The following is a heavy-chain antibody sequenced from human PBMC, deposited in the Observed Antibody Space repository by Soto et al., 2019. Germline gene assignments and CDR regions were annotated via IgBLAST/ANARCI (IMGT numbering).Heavy chain of an antibody. D-gene: IGHD6-6*01. J-gene: IGHJ4*02. CDR3: ARGGQQVVSFDY. CDR1: GGTISTYV. V-gene: IGHV1-69*08. Sequence: QVHLVQSGAEVKKPGSSVKVSCKTSGGTISTYVINWVRQAPGQGLEWMGRIIPALGAADYAQKFQDRLTSTADKSTCTAYMELSSLRSDDTAVYYCARGGQQVVSFDYWGQGTLVAVSS. CDR2: IIPALGAA.